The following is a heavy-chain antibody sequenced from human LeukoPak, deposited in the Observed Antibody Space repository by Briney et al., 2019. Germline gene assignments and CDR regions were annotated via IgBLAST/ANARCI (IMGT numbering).Heavy chain of an antibody. CDR3: ARVVPAAIGGDY. CDR2: INHSGRT. D-gene: IGHD2-2*02. CDR1: GGSFSGYY. Sequence: NSSETLSLTCAVYGGSFSGYYWLWIRQPPGKGLEWIGEINHSGRTNYNPSLKSRGTISVDPSKNQFSLKLSSVTAAETAVYYCARVVPAAIGGDYWGQGTLVTVSS. J-gene: IGHJ4*02. V-gene: IGHV4-34*01.